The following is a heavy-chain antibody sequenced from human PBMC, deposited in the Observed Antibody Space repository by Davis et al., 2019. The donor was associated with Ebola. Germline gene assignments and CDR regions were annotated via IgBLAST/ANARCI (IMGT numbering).Heavy chain of an antibody. D-gene: IGHD3-22*01. CDR2: TYYSSKWYN. CDR3: ARGWLRAGIDV. Sequence: HSQTLSLTCAISGDSVSGSSGAWNWLRQSPSRGLEWLGRTYYSSKWYNDYAVSVKSRITINPDTSKNQFSLQLNSVTPENTALYYCARGWLRAGIDVWGEGTTVTVSS. V-gene: IGHV6-1*01. CDR1: GDSVSGSSGA. J-gene: IGHJ6*04.